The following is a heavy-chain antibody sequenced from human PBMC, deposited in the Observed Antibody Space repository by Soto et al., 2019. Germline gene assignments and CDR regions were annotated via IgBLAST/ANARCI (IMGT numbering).Heavy chain of an antibody. CDR2: IYHSGST. J-gene: IGHJ4*02. D-gene: IGHD1-26*01. CDR1: GGSISSSNW. Sequence: PSETLSLTCAVSGGSISSSNWWSWVRQPPGKGLEWIGEIYHSGSTNYNSSLKSRVTISVDKSKKYFSLNLTSVTAADMAVYYCARVYSGSYSDSWGQGTLVTVSS. CDR3: ARVYSGSYSDS. V-gene: IGHV4-4*02.